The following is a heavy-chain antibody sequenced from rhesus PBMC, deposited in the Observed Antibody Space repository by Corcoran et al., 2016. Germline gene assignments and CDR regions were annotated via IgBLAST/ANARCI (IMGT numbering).Heavy chain of an antibody. V-gene: IGHV1S2*01. J-gene: IGHJ4*01. CDR3: AREDTATVNNGGFDY. D-gene: IGHD5-12*01. CDR2: INPYKVKT. CDR1: GYTFTDYY. Sequence: QVQLVQSGAEVKKPGSSVKVSCKASGYTFTDYYMHWVRQAPRQGLEWMGRINPYKVKTKYAQKFQGRVTMTRDTSTSTAYMELSSLRSEDTAVYYCAREDTATVNNGGFDYWGQGVLVTVSS.